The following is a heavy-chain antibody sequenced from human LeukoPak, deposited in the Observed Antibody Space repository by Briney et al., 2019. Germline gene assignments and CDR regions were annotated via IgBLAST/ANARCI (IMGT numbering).Heavy chain of an antibody. CDR3: ARGPDPGKVGAAIYYYFGMDV. D-gene: IGHD1-26*01. CDR2: INHSGST. CDR1: GGSISSNDYY. V-gene: IGHV4-30-4*01. Sequence: SRTLSLTCTVSGGSISSNDYYWSWLRQPPGKGLEWIGEINHSGSTNYNPSLKSRVTISIDTSKNQFSLKLSSVTAADTAVYYCARGPDPGKVGAAIYYYFGMDVWGQGTTVTVSS. J-gene: IGHJ6*02.